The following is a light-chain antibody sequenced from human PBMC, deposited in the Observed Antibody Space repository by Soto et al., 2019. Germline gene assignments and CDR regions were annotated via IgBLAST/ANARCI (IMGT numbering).Light chain of an antibody. CDR3: QQYNNWPALT. V-gene: IGKV3-15*01. Sequence: EIVLTQSPATLSVSPGERDTLSCRASQSVRSNLAWYQKKPGQAPSLLIYGASTRATGIPARFSGSGSGTDFTLTISSLQSEDFAVYYCQQYNNWPALTFGGGTKVEIK. CDR2: GAS. J-gene: IGKJ4*01. CDR1: QSVRSN.